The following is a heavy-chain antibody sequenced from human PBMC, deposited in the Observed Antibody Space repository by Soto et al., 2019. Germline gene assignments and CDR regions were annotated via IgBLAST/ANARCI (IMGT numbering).Heavy chain of an antibody. D-gene: IGHD1-26*01. CDR1: GFTFSSYG. V-gene: IGHV3-30*18. CDR3: AKEGGLSGSYYISSSYYFDY. Sequence: QVQLVESGGGVVQPGRSLRLSYAASGFTFSSYGMHWVRQAPGKGLEWVAIISYDGSNTYYADSVKGRFTISRDNSKNTLYLQMNSRRAEDTSVYYCAKEGGLSGSYYISSSYYFDYWGQGTLVTVSP. J-gene: IGHJ4*02. CDR2: ISYDGSNT.